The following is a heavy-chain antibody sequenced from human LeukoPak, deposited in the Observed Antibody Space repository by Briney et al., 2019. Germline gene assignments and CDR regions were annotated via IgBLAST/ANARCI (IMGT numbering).Heavy chain of an antibody. V-gene: IGHV3-74*01. J-gene: IGHJ4*02. CDR3: SRTLFGVVNY. CDR1: GFTFSSYW. D-gene: IGHD3-3*01. Sequence: GGCLGLSCAASGFTFSSYWMHWVRQAPGKGLVWVSRINSDGSITNYADSVKGRFTISRDNAKNTLYLQMNSLRAEDTAVYYCSRTLFGVVNYWGQGTLVTVSS. CDR2: INSDGSIT.